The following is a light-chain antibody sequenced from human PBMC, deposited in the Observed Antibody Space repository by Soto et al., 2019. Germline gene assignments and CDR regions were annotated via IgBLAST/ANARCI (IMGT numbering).Light chain of an antibody. CDR1: QGIRND. J-gene: IGKJ1*01. CDR2: AAS. CDR3: QHYNSYSEA. V-gene: IGKV1-6*01. Sequence: AIQMTQSPSSLSASVGDRVTITCRASQGIRNDLGWYQQKPGKAPKFLIYAASSLQSGVPSRFSGSGSGTDFTLTISSLQPDDFATYYCQHYNSYSEAFGQGTKVDIK.